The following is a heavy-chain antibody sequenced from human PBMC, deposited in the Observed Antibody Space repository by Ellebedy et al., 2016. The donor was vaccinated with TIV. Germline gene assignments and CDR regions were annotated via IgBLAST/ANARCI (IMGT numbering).Heavy chain of an antibody. Sequence: SVKVSXXASGFTFTSSAVQWVRQARGQRLEWIGWIVVGSGNTNYAQKFQERVTITRDMSTSTAYMELSSLRSEDTAVYYCAADSNEYCSGGSCYLVLYYYGMDVWGQGTTVTVSS. D-gene: IGHD2-15*01. V-gene: IGHV1-58*01. CDR3: AADSNEYCSGGSCYLVLYYYGMDV. CDR2: IVVGSGNT. CDR1: GFTFTSSA. J-gene: IGHJ6*02.